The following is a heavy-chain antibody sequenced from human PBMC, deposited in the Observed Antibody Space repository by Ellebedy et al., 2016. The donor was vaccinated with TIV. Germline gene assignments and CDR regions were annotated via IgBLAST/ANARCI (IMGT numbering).Heavy chain of an antibody. Sequence: MPSETLSLTCTVSGDSIDRSDFYWGWIRQPPGKGLAWLGNISYSGITFYNPSLKSRVTVSVVTSKNHFSLNLNSVTAADTAVYFCTRHGSYGSGSYYNGPPDFWGQGTLVTVSS. D-gene: IGHD3-10*01. CDR3: TRHGSYGSGSYYNGPPDF. CDR2: ISYSGIT. CDR1: GDSIDRSDFY. J-gene: IGHJ4*02. V-gene: IGHV4-39*01.